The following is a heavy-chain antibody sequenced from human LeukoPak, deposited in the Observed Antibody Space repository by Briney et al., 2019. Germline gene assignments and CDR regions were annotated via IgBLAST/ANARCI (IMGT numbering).Heavy chain of an antibody. Sequence: GGSLRLSCAASGFTFSNYGMSWVRQPPGKGLEWVSAISGSGVNTYYADSVKGRFTISRDNSKNTLYLQMNSLRAEDTAVYYCARGAEYSYENWFDPWGQGTLVTVSS. CDR2: ISGSGVNT. CDR3: ARGAEYSYENWFDP. CDR1: GFTFSNYG. V-gene: IGHV3-23*01. J-gene: IGHJ5*02. D-gene: IGHD5-18*01.